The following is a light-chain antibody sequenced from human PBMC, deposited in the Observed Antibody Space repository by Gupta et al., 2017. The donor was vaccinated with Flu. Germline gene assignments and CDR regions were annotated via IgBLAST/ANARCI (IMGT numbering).Light chain of an antibody. CDR2: RVS. CDR3: MQGTHWPYT. Sequence: DAVLTQFPPSLAVTLGQPASISCRSSQSLVHGDGNTYFNWFRQRPGQPPRRLIYRVSDRDSGVPDRFTSSWSGSNFTLKISRVEAEDGGQVYSCMQGTHWPYTFGQGTKLEI. J-gene: IGKJ2*01. CDR1: QSLVHGDGNTY. V-gene: IGKV2-30*02.